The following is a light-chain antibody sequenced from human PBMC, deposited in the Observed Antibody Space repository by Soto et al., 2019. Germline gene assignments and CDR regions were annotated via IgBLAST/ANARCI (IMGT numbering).Light chain of an antibody. V-gene: IGLV2-8*01. CDR3: SSYAGSNINYV. Sequence: QSVLTQPPSASGSPGQSVTISCTGTSSDVGGYNYVSWYQQHPGKAPKLMIYEVSKRPSGVPDRFSGSKSGNTASLTVSGLQADDEADYYCSSYAGSNINYVFGTGTKLTVL. CDR2: EVS. CDR1: SSDVGGYNY. J-gene: IGLJ1*01.